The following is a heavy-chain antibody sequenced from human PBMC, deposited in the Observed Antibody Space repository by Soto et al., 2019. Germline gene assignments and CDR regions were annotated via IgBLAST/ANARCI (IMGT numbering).Heavy chain of an antibody. D-gene: IGHD6-19*01. Sequence: EVQLLESGGGLAQPGGSLRLSCAASGFTFRNNVLSWVRQAPGKGLDWVSGITWNSGSIGYADSVKGRFTISRDNAKNSLYLQMNSLRAEDTAFYSCVYGSGWLGSFDIWGQGTMVTVSS. V-gene: IGHV3-9*01. CDR3: VYGSGWLGSFDI. CDR2: ITWNSGSI. J-gene: IGHJ3*02. CDR1: GFTFRNNV.